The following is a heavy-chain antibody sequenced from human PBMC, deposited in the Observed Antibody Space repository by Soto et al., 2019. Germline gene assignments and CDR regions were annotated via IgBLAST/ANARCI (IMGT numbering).Heavy chain of an antibody. CDR3: ARASFEVVDGSARRYFDY. CDR2: TYYRSKWYN. J-gene: IGHJ4*02. D-gene: IGHD3-10*01. Sequence: SQTLSLTCAISGDSVSSNSAAWNWIRQSPSRGLEWLGRTYYRSKWYNDYAVAVRSRITINPDTSKNHFSLQLNSVTPEDTAVYYCARASFEVVDGSARRYFDYWGLGTLVTVSS. CDR1: GDSVSSNSAA. V-gene: IGHV6-1*01.